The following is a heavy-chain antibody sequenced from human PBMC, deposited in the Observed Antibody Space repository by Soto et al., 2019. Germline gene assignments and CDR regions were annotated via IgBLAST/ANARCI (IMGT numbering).Heavy chain of an antibody. V-gene: IGHV1-18*01. Sequence: QVQLVQSGAEVKKPGASVKVSCKASGYTFTIYGISWVRQAPGQGLDWMGWISAYNGNTKYAQNLQGRVTMTTDTPTSTAYMELRRLRSDDTVVYYSAREPNYFHYWRQGTLVTVSS. CDR2: ISAYNGNT. J-gene: IGHJ4*02. CDR1: GYTFTIYG. CDR3: AREPNYFHY.